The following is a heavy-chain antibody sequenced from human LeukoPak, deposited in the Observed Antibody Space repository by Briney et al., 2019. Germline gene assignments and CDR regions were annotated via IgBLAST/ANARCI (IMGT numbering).Heavy chain of an antibody. D-gene: IGHD3-22*01. V-gene: IGHV1-69*13. CDR1: EGTFSSYA. J-gene: IGHJ4*02. CDR3: ARDGYDSSGYYYYFDY. Sequence: ASVKVSCKASEGTFSSYAISWVRQAPGQGLEWMGGIIPIFGTANYAQKFQGRVTITADESTSTAYMELSSLRSEDTAVYYCARDGYDSSGYYYYFDYWGQGTLVTVSS. CDR2: IIPIFGTA.